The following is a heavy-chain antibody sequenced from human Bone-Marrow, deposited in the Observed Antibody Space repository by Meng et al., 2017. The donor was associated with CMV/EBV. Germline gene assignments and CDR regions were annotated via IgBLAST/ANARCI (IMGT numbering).Heavy chain of an antibody. CDR3: TRDPLRPAAGGYYYYYGMDV. CDR1: GFTFGDYA. J-gene: IGHJ6*02. D-gene: IGHD2-2*01. V-gene: IGHV3-49*04. CDR2: IRSKAYGGTT. Sequence: GESLKISCTASGFTFGDYAMSWVRQAPGKGLEWVGFIRSKAYGGTTEYAASVKGRFTISRDDSKSIVYLQMNSLKTEDTAVYYCTRDPLRPAAGGYYYYYGMDVWGQGTTVTVSS.